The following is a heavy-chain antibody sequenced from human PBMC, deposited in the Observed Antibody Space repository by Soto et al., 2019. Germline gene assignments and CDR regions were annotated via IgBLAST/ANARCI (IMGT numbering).Heavy chain of an antibody. CDR3: ATYLPFYYYDSSGYRGGDGY. V-gene: IGHV1-18*01. J-gene: IGHJ4*02. CDR1: GYTFTSYG. Sequence: GASVKVSCKASGYTFTSYGISWVRQAPGQGLEWMGGIDAEDGKTNYAQKPQGRVTMTEDTSTDTAYMELSSLRSEDTAVYYCATYLPFYYYDSSGYRGGDGYWGQGTLVTVSS. CDR2: IDAEDGKT. D-gene: IGHD3-22*01.